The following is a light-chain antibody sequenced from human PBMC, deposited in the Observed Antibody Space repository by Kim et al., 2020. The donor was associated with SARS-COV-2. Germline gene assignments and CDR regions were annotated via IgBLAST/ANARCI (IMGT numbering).Light chain of an antibody. Sequence: QPASVSGSPGQSITISCTGTSSDVGAYNYVSWYQQHPGKAPKLIIFDVTNRPSGVSYRFSGSKSGNTASLTISGLQAEDEADYYCSSYTSSSTVVFG. CDR2: DVT. V-gene: IGLV2-14*03. CDR3: SSYTSSSTVV. J-gene: IGLJ2*01. CDR1: SSDVGAYNY.